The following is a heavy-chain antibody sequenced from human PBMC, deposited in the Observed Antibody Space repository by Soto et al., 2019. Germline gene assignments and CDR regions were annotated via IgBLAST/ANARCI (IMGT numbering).Heavy chain of an antibody. CDR1: GGSISSYY. Sequence: PSETLSLTCTVSGGSISSYYWSWIRQPPGKGLEWIGYIYYSGSTNYNPSLKSRVTISVDTSKNQFSLKLSSVTAADTAVYYCARAANHYDFWSGYYTRWFDPWGQGTLVTVSS. J-gene: IGHJ5*02. V-gene: IGHV4-59*08. CDR3: ARAANHYDFWSGYYTRWFDP. CDR2: IYYSGST. D-gene: IGHD3-3*01.